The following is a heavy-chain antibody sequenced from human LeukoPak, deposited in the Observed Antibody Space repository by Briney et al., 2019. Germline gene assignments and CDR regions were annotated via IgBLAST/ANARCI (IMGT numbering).Heavy chain of an antibody. D-gene: IGHD6-13*01. J-gene: IGHJ4*02. Sequence: TGGSLRLSCAASGFTFSTYAMSWVRQAAGKGLEWVSLISGSGGGTYYADSVKGRFTISRDNSKNTLYLQLNSLRVEDTAVYYCAKPTTYSSAWYGFDYWGQGILVTVSS. CDR2: ISGSGGGT. CDR3: AKPTTYSSAWYGFDY. CDR1: GFTFSTYA. V-gene: IGHV3-23*01.